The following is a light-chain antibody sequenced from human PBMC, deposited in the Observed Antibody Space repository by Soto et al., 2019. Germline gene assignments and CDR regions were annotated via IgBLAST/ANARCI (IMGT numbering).Light chain of an antibody. V-gene: IGLV2-14*01. Sequence: QSVLAQPPSASESPGQSVTISCTGTSSDVGGYNYVSWYQQHPGKAPKLMIYEVSNRPSGVSNRFSGSKSGNTASLTISGLQAEDEADYYCSSYTSSSTLVFGTGTKVTVL. CDR1: SSDVGGYNY. J-gene: IGLJ1*01. CDR3: SSYTSSSTLV. CDR2: EVS.